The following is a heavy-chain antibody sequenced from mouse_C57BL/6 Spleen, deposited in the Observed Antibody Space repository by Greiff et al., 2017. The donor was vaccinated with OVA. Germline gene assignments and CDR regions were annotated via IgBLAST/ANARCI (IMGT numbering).Heavy chain of an antibody. CDR1: GYSITSGYD. V-gene: IGHV3-1*01. D-gene: IGHD2-2*01. CDR2: ISYSGST. J-gene: IGHJ1*03. CDR3: ARVWLRRGWYFDV. Sequence: VQLKQSGPGMVKPSQSLSLTCTVTGYSITSGYDWHWIRHFPGNKLEWMGYISYSGSTNYNPSLKSRISITHDTSKNHFFLKLNSVTTEDTATYYCARVWLRRGWYFDVWGTGTTVTVSS.